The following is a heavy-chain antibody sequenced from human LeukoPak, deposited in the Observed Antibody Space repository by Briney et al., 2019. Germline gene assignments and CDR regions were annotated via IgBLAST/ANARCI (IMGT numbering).Heavy chain of an antibody. CDR1: GFTFSSYN. CDR2: ISSSSSYI. CDR3: AKWFGDP. Sequence: PGGSLRLSCAASGFTFSSYNMNWVRQAPGKGLEWVSSISSSSSYIYYADSVKGRFTISRDNSKNTLYLQMNSLRAEDTAVYYCAKWFGDPWGQGTLVTVSS. J-gene: IGHJ5*02. V-gene: IGHV3-21*01. D-gene: IGHD3-10*01.